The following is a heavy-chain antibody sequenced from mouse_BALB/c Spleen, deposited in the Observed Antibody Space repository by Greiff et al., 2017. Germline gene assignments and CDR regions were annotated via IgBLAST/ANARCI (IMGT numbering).Heavy chain of an antibody. D-gene: IGHD3-2*01. J-gene: IGHJ3*01. CDR1: GDSITSGY. CDR3: ASLDSSGSWFAY. Sequence: EVKLQESGPSLVKPSQTLSLTCSVTGDSITSGYWNWIRKFPGNKLEYMGYISYSGSTYYNPSLKSRISITRDTSKNQYYLQLNSVTTEDTATYYCASLDSSGSWFAYWGQGTLVTVSA. CDR2: ISYSGST. V-gene: IGHV3-8*02.